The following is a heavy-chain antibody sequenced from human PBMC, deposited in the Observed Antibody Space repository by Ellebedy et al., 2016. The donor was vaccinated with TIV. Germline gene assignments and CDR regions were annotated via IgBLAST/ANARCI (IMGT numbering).Heavy chain of an antibody. D-gene: IGHD3-9*01. J-gene: IGHJ6*02. CDR1: RFTFSIFG. Sequence: GESLKISXAASRFTFSIFGLNWVRQAPGKGLEWVSSISSSSSYIYYADSVKGRFIISRGNAKNPLYLQMNSLRAEDTAGYYCARDTSRNYDILTGYYTPYYYGMDVWGQGTTVTVSS. CDR2: ISSSSSYI. V-gene: IGHV3-21*01. CDR3: ARDTSRNYDILTGYYTPYYYGMDV.